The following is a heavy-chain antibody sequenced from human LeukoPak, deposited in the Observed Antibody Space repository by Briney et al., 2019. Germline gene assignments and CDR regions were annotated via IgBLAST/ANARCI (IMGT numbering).Heavy chain of an antibody. CDR3: AAGGPRGYSYGLGY. Sequence: GRSLRLSCAASGFTFGSYGMHWVRQAPGKGLEWVAVISYDGSNKYYADSVKGRFTISRDNSKKTLYLQMNNLRAEDTAVYDCAAGGPRGYSYGLGYWGQGTLVTVSS. CDR1: GFTFGSYG. CDR2: ISYDGSNK. V-gene: IGHV3-30*03. J-gene: IGHJ4*02. D-gene: IGHD5-18*01.